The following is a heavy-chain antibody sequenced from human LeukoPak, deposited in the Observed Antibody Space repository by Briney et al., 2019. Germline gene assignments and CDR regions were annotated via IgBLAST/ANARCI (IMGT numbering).Heavy chain of an antibody. CDR2: IYHSGSI. CDR1: GGSISSYY. J-gene: IGHJ4*02. CDR3: ARWSSSHLAPYEYYFDY. V-gene: IGHV4-59*01. Sequence: SETLSLTCTVSGGSISSYYWSWIRQPPGKGLEWIGYIYHSGSINYNPSLKSRVTISQDTSKNQFSLKVNSVTAADTAVYYCARWSSSHLAPYEYYFDYWGQGTLVTVSS. D-gene: IGHD2-2*01.